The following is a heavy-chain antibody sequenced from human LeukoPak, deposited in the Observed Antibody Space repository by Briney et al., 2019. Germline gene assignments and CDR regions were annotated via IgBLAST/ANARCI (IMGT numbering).Heavy chain of an antibody. Sequence: SETLSLTCTVSGGSISSSSYYCGWIRHPPGKWLEWLAGIYFSGRNYYNPSLKSRVPISVETSKNQFSLNVRSVTAEDRAGYYCARRLCGGRSCHDPDWFDTWGQGTLVTVSS. CDR2: IYFSGRN. CDR1: GGSISSSSYY. V-gene: IGHV4-39*01. D-gene: IGHD2-15*01. J-gene: IGHJ5*02. CDR3: ARRLCGGRSCHDPDWFDT.